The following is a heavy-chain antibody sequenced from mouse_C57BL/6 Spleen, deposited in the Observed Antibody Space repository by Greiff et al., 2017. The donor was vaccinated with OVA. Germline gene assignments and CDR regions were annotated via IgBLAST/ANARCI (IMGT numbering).Heavy chain of an antibody. Sequence: QVQLQQSGAELARPGASVKMSCKASGYTFTSYTMHWVKQRPGQGLEWIGYINPSSGYTKYNQKFKDKATLTADKSSSTAYMQLSSLTSEDSAVYYCAREGTTVSYYAMDYWGQGTSVTVSS. D-gene: IGHD1-1*01. CDR1: GYTFTSYT. CDR3: AREGTTVSYYAMDY. CDR2: INPSSGYT. V-gene: IGHV1-4*01. J-gene: IGHJ4*01.